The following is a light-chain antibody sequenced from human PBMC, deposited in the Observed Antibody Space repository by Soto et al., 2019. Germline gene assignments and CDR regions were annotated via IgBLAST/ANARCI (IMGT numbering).Light chain of an antibody. Sequence: DVQMTQSPSSLSASVGDRVTITCRASQTITSDLNWYQQRPGKAPKLLIYAASNLQSGVPSRFSGSGSGTDFTLTISSLEPEDFATYYCQQYKNYPLTSGGGTKVDI. CDR2: AAS. V-gene: IGKV1-39*01. J-gene: IGKJ4*01. CDR3: QQYKNYPLT. CDR1: QTITSD.